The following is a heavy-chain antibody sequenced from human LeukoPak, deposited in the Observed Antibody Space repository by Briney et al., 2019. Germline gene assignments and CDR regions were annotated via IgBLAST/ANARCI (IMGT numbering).Heavy chain of an antibody. CDR2: IYPGDSDT. J-gene: IGHJ6*02. V-gene: IGHV5-51*01. D-gene: IGHD4-17*01. Sequence: GESLKISCKGSGYSFTSYWIGWVRQMPGKGLEWMGIIYPGDSDTRYSPSSQGQVTISADKSISTAYLQRSSLKASDTAMYYCARLLSSYGDYYYYGMDVWGQGTTVTVSS. CDR3: ARLLSSYGDYYYYGMDV. CDR1: GYSFTSYW.